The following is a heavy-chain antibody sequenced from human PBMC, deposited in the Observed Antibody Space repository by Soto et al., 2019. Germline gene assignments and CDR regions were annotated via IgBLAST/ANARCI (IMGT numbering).Heavy chain of an antibody. CDR3: ARGRSKYQWLPSYFDY. CDR2: INHSGST. CDR1: GGSFSGYY. Sequence: KASETLSLTCAVYGGSFSGYYWSWIRQPPGKGLEWIGEINHSGSTNYNPSLKSRVTISVDTSKNQFSLKLSSVTAADTAVYYCARGRSKYQWLPSYFDYWGQGTLVTVSS. D-gene: IGHD6-19*01. J-gene: IGHJ4*02. V-gene: IGHV4-34*01.